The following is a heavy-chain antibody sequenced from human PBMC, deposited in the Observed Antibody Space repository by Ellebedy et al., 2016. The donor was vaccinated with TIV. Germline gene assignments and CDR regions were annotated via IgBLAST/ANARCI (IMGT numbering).Heavy chain of an antibody. Sequence: PGGSLRLSCAASGFTLNTYAMSWVRQAPGKGLEWVSSISGTGGSTWYADSVQGRFTISRDNSNNTLSLQMNSLRADDTAVYYCARLGYRSSWFDYWGQGALVTVSS. CDR2: ISGTGGST. CDR1: GFTLNTYA. D-gene: IGHD6-13*01. V-gene: IGHV3-23*01. J-gene: IGHJ4*02. CDR3: ARLGYRSSWFDY.